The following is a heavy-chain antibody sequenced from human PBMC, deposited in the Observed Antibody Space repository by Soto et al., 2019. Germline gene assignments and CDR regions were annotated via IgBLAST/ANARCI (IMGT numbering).Heavy chain of an antibody. Sequence: PGGSLRLSCAASGFTFSNAWMNWVRQAPGKGLEWVGRIKSKTDGGTTDYAAPVKGRFTISRDNSKNTLYLQMNSLRAEDTAVYYCAKNPGMSYYDSSGYYHYDYWGQGT. CDR2: IKSKTDGGTT. V-gene: IGHV3-15*07. D-gene: IGHD3-22*01. CDR1: GFTFSNAW. CDR3: AKNPGMSYYDSSGYYHYDY. J-gene: IGHJ4*02.